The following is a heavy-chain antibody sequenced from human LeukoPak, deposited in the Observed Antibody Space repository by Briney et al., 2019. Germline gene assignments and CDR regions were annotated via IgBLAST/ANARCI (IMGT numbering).Heavy chain of an antibody. J-gene: IGHJ4*02. CDR2: IKEGGSEK. CDR3: ARESLLGGLDF. Sequence: PGGSLRLSCAASGFTFSSYWMTWVRQAPGKGLEWVANIKEGGSEKYYVDSVKGRFTIFRDNAKNSLSLHMNSLRPEDTAVYYCARESLLGGLDFWGQGTLVTVSS. V-gene: IGHV3-7*04. CDR1: GFTFSSYW. D-gene: IGHD1-26*01.